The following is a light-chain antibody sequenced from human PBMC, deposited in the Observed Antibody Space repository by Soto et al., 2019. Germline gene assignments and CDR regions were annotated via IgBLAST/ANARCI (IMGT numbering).Light chain of an antibody. CDR3: QHYSLYSPWT. J-gene: IGKJ1*01. CDR2: DAS. Sequence: DIHMTQSPSSLSVSVGDRVTITCRTRQNINAWLAWYQQRPGQAPKLLIYDASTVQSGVPSRFSGSGSGTEFTLTISSLQPDDSATYYCQHYSLYSPWTFGQGTNVEIK. V-gene: IGKV1-5*01. CDR1: QNINAW.